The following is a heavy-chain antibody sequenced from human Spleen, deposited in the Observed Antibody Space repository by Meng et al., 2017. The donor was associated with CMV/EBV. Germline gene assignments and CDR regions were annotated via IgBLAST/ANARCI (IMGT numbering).Heavy chain of an antibody. Sequence: GGSLRLSCAASGFTFSSYSMNWVRQAPGKGLEWVSSISSSSSYIYYADSVKGRFTISRGNAKNSLYLQMNSLRAEDTAVYYCARDLSGSGYYNYYYYYGMDVWGQGTTVTVSS. D-gene: IGHD3-3*01. CDR2: ISSSSSYI. CDR1: GFTFSSYS. CDR3: ARDLSGSGYYNYYYYYGMDV. V-gene: IGHV3-21*01. J-gene: IGHJ6*02.